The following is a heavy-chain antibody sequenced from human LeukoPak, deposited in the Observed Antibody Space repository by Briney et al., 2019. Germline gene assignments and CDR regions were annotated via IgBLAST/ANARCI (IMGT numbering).Heavy chain of an antibody. CDR2: ISACNGNT. V-gene: IGHV1-18*01. CDR1: GYTFTRYG. CDR3: ARDHSNWNYAPDF. D-gene: IGHD1-7*01. J-gene: IGHJ4*02. Sequence: AASVKVSCKASGYTFTRYGISWVRQAPGQGLQWLGWISACNGNTNYAQKFRDRVTMSTDTSTGTAYLDVRSLTSDDTAVYYCARDHSNWNYAPDFWGQGTLVIVSS.